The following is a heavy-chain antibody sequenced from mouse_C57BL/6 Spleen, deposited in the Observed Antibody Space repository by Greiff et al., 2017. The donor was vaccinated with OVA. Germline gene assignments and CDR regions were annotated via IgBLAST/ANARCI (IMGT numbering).Heavy chain of an antibody. Sequence: EVKVVESGGGLVKPGGSLKLSCAASGFTFSDYGMHWVRQAPEKGLEWVAYISSGSSTIYYADTVKGRFTISRDNAKNTLFLQMTSLRSEDTAMYYCATLDSSGYGYWGQGTTLTVSS. D-gene: IGHD3-2*02. CDR1: GFTFSDYG. V-gene: IGHV5-17*01. CDR2: ISSGSSTI. J-gene: IGHJ2*01. CDR3: ATLDSSGYGY.